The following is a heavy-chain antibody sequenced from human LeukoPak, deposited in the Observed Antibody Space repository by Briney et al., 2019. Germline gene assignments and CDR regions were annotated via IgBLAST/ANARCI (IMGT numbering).Heavy chain of an antibody. D-gene: IGHD2-15*01. V-gene: IGHV3-23*01. CDR2: ISGNGGYT. CDR1: GFTVSSNY. CDR3: AKQLGYCSDGSCYFPY. Sequence: GGSLRLSCAASGFTVSSNYMSWVRQAPGKGLEWVSAISGNGGYTYYADSVQGRFTISRDNSKSTLCLQMNSLRAEDTAVYYCAKQLGYCSDGSCYFPYWGQGTLVTVSS. J-gene: IGHJ4*02.